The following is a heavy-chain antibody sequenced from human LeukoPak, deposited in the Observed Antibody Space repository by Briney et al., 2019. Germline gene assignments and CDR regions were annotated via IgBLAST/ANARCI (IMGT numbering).Heavy chain of an antibody. J-gene: IGHJ3*02. V-gene: IGHV4-61*01. CDR2: IYYSGST. CDR3: ARVTMIVAAAFDI. Sequence: PSETLSLTCTVSGVSVSSGSYYWSWIRQPPGKGLEWIGYIYYSGSTNYNPSLKSRVTISVDTSKNQFSLKLSSVTAADTAVYYCARVTMIVAAAFDIWGQGTMVTVSS. D-gene: IGHD3-22*01. CDR1: GVSVSSGSYY.